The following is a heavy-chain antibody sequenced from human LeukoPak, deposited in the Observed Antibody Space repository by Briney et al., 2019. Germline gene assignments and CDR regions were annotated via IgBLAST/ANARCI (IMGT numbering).Heavy chain of an antibody. V-gene: IGHV4-59*01. CDR2: IYYSGST. J-gene: IGHJ4*02. D-gene: IGHD6-6*01. CDR1: GGSISSYY. Sequence: SETLSLTCTVSGGSISSYYWSWIRQPPGKGLEWIGYIYYSGSTNYNPSLKSRVTISVDTSKNQFSLKLSSVTAADTAVYYCAREVLYCSSGKDYWGQGTLVTVSS. CDR3: AREVLYCSSGKDY.